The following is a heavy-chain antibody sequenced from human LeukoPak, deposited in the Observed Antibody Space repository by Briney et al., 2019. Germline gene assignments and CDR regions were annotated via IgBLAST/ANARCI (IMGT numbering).Heavy chain of an antibody. V-gene: IGHV1-2*02. CDR3: AREAAWGNWYFDH. Sequence: ASAKVSCKASGYTFTGYYMHWVRQAPGQGLEWMGWINPNSGGTNYAQKFQGRVTMTRDTSISTAYMELSRLRSDDTAVYYCAREAAWGNWYFDHWGRGTLVTVSS. CDR1: GYTFTGYY. D-gene: IGHD3-16*01. CDR2: INPNSGGT. J-gene: IGHJ2*01.